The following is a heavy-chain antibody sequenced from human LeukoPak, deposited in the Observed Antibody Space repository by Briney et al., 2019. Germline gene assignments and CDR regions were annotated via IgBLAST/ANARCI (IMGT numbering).Heavy chain of an antibody. J-gene: IGHJ4*02. CDR1: GFTFSSYS. Sequence: GGSLRLSCAASGFTFSSYSMNWVRQAPGKWLEWVSYISSRSATIYYADSVKGRFTISRDNAKNSLYLQMNSLRAVDTAVYYCARDLDPSSSPFPYYFDYWGQGTLVTVSS. D-gene: IGHD6-6*01. CDR2: ISSRSATI. CDR3: ARDLDPSSSPFPYYFDY. V-gene: IGHV3-48*04.